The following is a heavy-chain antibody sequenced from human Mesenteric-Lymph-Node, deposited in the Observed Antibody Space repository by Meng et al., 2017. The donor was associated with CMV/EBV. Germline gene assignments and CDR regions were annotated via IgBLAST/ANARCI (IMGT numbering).Heavy chain of an antibody. V-gene: IGHV3-15*01. D-gene: IGHD5-24*01. CDR1: GFTFSSYT. CDR2: IKSKTDGGTT. J-gene: IGHJ4*02. Sequence: GGSLRLSCAASGFTFSSYTMNWVRQAPGKGLEWVGRIKSKTDGGTTDYAAPVKGRFTISRDDSKNTLYLQMNSLKTEDTAVYYCTTAVVEMAGLGYWGQGTLVTVSS. CDR3: TTAVVEMAGLGY.